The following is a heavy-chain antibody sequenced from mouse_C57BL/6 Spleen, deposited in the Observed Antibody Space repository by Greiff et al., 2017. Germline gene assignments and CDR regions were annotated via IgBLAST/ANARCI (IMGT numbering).Heavy chain of an antibody. Sequence: EVQLQQSGPELVKPGASVKIPCKASGYTFTDYNMDWVKQSHGKSLEWIGDINPNNGGTIYNQKFKGKATLTVDKSSSTAYMELRSLTSEDTAVYYCARWGYYYGSSDYYAMDYWGQGTSVTVSS. D-gene: IGHD1-1*01. CDR1: GYTFTDYN. J-gene: IGHJ4*01. CDR2: INPNNGGT. V-gene: IGHV1-18*01. CDR3: ARWGYYYGSSDYYAMDY.